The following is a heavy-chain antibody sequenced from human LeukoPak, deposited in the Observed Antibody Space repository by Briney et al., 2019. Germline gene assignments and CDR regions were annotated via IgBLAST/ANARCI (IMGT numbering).Heavy chain of an antibody. D-gene: IGHD6-13*01. J-gene: IGHJ4*02. V-gene: IGHV4-4*07. CDR3: ASSSVEKPLDH. CDR2: IYTSGST. Sequence: TSETLSLTCTVSGGSISSYYWSWIRQPAGKGLEWIGRIYTSGSTNYNPSLKSRVTMSVDTSKNQFSLKLSSVTAADTAVYYCASSSVEKPLDHWGQGTLVTVSS. CDR1: GGSISSYY.